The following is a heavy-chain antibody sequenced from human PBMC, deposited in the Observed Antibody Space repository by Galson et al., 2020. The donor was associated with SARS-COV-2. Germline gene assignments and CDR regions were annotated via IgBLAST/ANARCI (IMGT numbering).Heavy chain of an antibody. CDR3: ASNYDSSGYYYGYDAFDI. V-gene: IGHV1-3*01. Sequence: ASVKVSCKASGYTFTSYAMHWVRQAPGQRLEWMGWINAGNGNTKYSQKFQGRVTITRDTSASTAYMELSSLRSEDTAVYYCASNYDSSGYYYGYDAFDIWGQGTMVTVSS. CDR2: INAGNGNT. CDR1: GYTFTSYA. J-gene: IGHJ3*02. D-gene: IGHD3-22*01.